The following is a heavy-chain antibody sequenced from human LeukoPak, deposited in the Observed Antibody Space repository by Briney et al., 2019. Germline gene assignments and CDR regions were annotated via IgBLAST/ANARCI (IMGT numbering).Heavy chain of an antibody. V-gene: IGHV4-59*01. CDR3: ARGMRGYSSSWLDY. CDR1: GGSISSYY. D-gene: IGHD6-13*01. CDR2: IYYSGST. J-gene: IGHJ4*02. Sequence: SETLSLICTVSGGSISSYYWSWIRQPPGKGLEWIGYIYYSGSTNYNPSLKSRVTISVGTSKNQFSLKLSSVTAADTAVYYCARGMRGYSSSWLDYWGQGTLVTVSS.